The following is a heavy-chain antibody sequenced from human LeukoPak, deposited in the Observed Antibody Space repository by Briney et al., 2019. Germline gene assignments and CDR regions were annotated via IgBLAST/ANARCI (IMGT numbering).Heavy chain of an antibody. CDR2: IWYDGSNK. CDR3: AREGPYDYGGQLGYYYYGMDV. CDR1: GFTFSSYG. J-gene: IGHJ6*02. D-gene: IGHD4-23*01. V-gene: IGHV3-33*01. Sequence: GRSLRLSCAASGFTFSSYGMHWVRQAPGKGLEWVAVIWYDGSNKYYADSVKGRFTISRDNSKNTLYLQMNSLRAEDTAVYYCAREGPYDYGGQLGYYYYGMDVWGQGTTVTVSS.